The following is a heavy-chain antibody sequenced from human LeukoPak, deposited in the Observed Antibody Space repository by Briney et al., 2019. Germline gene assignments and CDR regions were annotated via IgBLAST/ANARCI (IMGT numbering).Heavy chain of an antibody. Sequence: GGSLRLSCAASGFPFSSYAMHWVRQAPGKGLEYVSAISSNGGSTYYANSVKGRFTISRDNSKNTLYLQMGSLRAEDMAVYYCARDLQGAAAGKELVYWGQGTLVTVSS. V-gene: IGHV3-64*01. CDR2: ISSNGGST. J-gene: IGHJ4*02. CDR1: GFPFSSYA. CDR3: ARDLQGAAAGKELVY. D-gene: IGHD6-13*01.